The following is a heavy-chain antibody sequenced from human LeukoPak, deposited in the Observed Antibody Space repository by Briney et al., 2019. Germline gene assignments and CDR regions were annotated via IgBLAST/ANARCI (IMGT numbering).Heavy chain of an antibody. Sequence: GGSLRLSCAASGFTFDDYAMHWVRQAPGKGLEWVSGISWNSGSIGYADSVKGRFTISRDNAKNSLYLQMNSLRDEDTAVYYCARGIAAAGYYFDYWGQGTLVTVSS. J-gene: IGHJ4*02. D-gene: IGHD6-13*01. CDR3: ARGIAAAGYYFDY. V-gene: IGHV3-9*01. CDR2: ISWNSGSI. CDR1: GFTFDDYA.